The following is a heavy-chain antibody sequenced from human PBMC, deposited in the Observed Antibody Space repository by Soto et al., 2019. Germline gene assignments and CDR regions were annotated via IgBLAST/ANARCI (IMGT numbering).Heavy chain of an antibody. V-gene: IGHV4-4*07. D-gene: IGHD1-1*01. Sequence: SETLSLTCTVSGASISGFYCSWIRKSAGKGLEWIGRIYATGTTDYNPSLKSRVMMSVDTSKKQFSLKLRSVTAADTAVYYCVRDGTKTLRDWFDPWGQGISVTVSS. J-gene: IGHJ5*02. CDR3: VRDGTKTLRDWFDP. CDR2: IYATGTT. CDR1: GASISGFY.